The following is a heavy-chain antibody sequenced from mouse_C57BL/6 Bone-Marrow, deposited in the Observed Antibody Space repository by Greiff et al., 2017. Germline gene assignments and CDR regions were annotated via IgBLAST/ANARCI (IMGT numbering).Heavy chain of an antibody. J-gene: IGHJ1*03. Sequence: VQLQQSGPELVKPGASVKIPCKASGYTFTDYNMDWVKQSHGKSLEWIGDINPNNGGHIYNQKFKGKATLTVDKSSSTSYMELRSLTSEDTAVFYCARSREIRGHFDVWGTGTTVTVSS. CDR2: INPNNGGH. V-gene: IGHV1-18*01. CDR3: ARSREIRGHFDV. CDR1: GYTFTDYN.